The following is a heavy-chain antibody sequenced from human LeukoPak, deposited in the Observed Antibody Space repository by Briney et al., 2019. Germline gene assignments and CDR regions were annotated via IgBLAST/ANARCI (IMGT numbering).Heavy chain of an antibody. V-gene: IGHV4-34*01. J-gene: IGHJ4*02. D-gene: IGHD1-1*01. Sequence: SETLSLTCAVYGGSFSDYYWSWIRQSPGKGLEWIGEINHRGRANYNPSLKSRVTISVDTSKNQFSLKLSSVTAADTAVYYCARWNRMIDYWGQGTLVTVSS. CDR2: INHRGRA. CDR1: GGSFSDYY. CDR3: ARWNRMIDY.